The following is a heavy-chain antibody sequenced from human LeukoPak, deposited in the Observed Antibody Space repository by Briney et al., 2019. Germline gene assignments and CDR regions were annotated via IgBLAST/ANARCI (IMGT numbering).Heavy chain of an antibody. CDR3: AKGWHDKQWLVLFDY. CDR1: GFTFSSYA. D-gene: IGHD6-19*01. Sequence: PGGSLRLSCAASGFTFSSYAMHWVRQAPGKGLEYVSAISSNGGSTYYANSVKGRFTISRDNSKNTLYLQMNSLRAEDTAVYYCAKGWHDKQWLVLFDYWGQGTLVTVSS. V-gene: IGHV3-64*01. J-gene: IGHJ4*02. CDR2: ISSNGGST.